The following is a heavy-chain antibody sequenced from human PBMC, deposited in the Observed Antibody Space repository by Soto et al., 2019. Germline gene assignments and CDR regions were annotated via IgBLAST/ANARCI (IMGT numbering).Heavy chain of an antibody. V-gene: IGHV3-74*01. D-gene: IGHD1-26*01. CDR1: GFTFSWYW. J-gene: IGHJ4*02. Sequence: QPGGSLRLSCAASGFTFSWYWMHWVRQAPGKGLVWVSRINGEGTSTTYADSVKGRFTISRDNAKNTLYLQMNSLRAEDTAVYFCVREAVGTTGYWGQGTLVTVSS. CDR2: INGEGTST. CDR3: VREAVGTTGY.